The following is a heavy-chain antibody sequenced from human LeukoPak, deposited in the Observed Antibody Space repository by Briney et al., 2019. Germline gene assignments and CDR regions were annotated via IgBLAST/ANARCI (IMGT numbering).Heavy chain of an antibody. CDR1: GYNFISYY. Sequence: GASVKVSCKASGYNFISYYMHWVRQAPGQGLEWKGIINPSGGSTSYAQKFQDRVTMTRDTSTSTVYMELSSLKSEDTAVYYCAREDVVLVDAVRYYYYGMDVWGRGTTVTVSS. V-gene: IGHV1-46*01. J-gene: IGHJ6*02. D-gene: IGHD2-8*01. CDR2: INPSGGST. CDR3: AREDVVLVDAVRYYYYGMDV.